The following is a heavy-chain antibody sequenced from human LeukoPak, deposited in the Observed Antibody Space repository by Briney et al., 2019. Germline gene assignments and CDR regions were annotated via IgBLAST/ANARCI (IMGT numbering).Heavy chain of an antibody. V-gene: IGHV4-30-4*01. J-gene: IGHJ3*02. CDR1: GASIRSGDYY. D-gene: IGHD2-15*01. CDR3: ARDCSGGSCYGTFDI. CDR2: IYDSGST. Sequence: SQTLSLTCTVSGASIRSGDYYWSWIRQPPGKGLEWIGYIYDSGSTYYNPSLKSRITISVDTSENRFSLKLSSVTATDTAVYYCARDCSGGSCYGTFDIWGQGTMVTVSS.